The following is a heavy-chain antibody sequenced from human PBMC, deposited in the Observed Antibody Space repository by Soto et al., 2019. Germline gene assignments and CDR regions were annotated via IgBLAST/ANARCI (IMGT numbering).Heavy chain of an antibody. CDR3: ARAETVFDY. J-gene: IGHJ4*02. CDR2: IYHSGST. Sequence: PSETLSLTCTVSGGSISSGNYYWSWIRQPPGKGLEWIGEIYHSGSTNYNPSLKSRVTISVDKSKNQFSLKLSSVTAADTAVYYWARAETVFDYGGRGTRVTVSS. V-gene: IGHV4-39*07. D-gene: IGHD4-17*01. CDR1: GGSISSGNY.